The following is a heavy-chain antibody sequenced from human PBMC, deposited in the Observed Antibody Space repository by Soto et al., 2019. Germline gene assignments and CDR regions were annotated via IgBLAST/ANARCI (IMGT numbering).Heavy chain of an antibody. D-gene: IGHD4-17*01. CDR1: GGSISSSNW. V-gene: IGHV4-4*02. J-gene: IGHJ2*01. CDR3: ARVTFAYGDYGYFDL. Sequence: QVQLQESGPGLVKPSGTLSLTCAVSGGSISSSNWWSWVRQPPGKGLEWIGEIYHSGSTNYNPSLKRRVTISVAKSKNQFSLKLSSVTAADTAVYYCARVTFAYGDYGYFDLWGRGTLVTVSS. CDR2: IYHSGST.